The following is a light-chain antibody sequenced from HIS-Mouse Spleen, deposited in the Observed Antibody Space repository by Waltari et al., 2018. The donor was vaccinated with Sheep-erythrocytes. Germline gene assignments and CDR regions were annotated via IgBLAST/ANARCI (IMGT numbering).Light chain of an antibody. Sequence: DIVMTQSPDSLAVSLGERATINCKSSQSVLYSSNNKNYLAWYQQKPGQPTKLRIYWASTRESGVPDRFSGSGSGTDFTLTIGSLQAEDVAVYYCQQYYSTLLTFGGGTKVEIK. CDR2: WAS. CDR1: QSVLYSSNNKNY. CDR3: QQYYSTLLT. V-gene: IGKV4-1*01. J-gene: IGKJ4*01.